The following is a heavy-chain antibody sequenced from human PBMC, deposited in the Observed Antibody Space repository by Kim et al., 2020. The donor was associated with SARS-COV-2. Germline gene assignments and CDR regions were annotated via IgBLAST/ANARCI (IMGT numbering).Heavy chain of an antibody. V-gene: IGHV4-4*02. CDR3: ARVGADTALRYFDY. D-gene: IGHD5-18*01. Sequence: NPSLKSRVTISVDKSKNQFSLKLSSVTAADTAVYYCARVGADTALRYFDYWGQGTLVTVSS. J-gene: IGHJ4*02.